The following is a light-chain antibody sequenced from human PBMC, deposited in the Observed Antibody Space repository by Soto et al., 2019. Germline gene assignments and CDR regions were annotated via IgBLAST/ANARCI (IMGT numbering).Light chain of an antibody. V-gene: IGKV4-1*01. CDR1: QSVLHSSNNRNS. CDR2: WAS. CDR3: QQYYYAPALT. Sequence: DIVMTQSPDSLALSLGERATINCKSSQSVLHSSNNRNSLAWYQQKPGQPPKLLIYWASTRESGVPARFSGSGSGTDFPLNLTSPQAEDVAVYYWQQYYYAPALTFGRGTRVEIK. J-gene: IGKJ4*01.